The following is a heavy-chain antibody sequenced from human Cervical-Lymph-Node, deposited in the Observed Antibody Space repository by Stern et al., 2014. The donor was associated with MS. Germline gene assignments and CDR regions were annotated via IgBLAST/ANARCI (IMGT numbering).Heavy chain of an antibody. CDR2: ISWNSGGV. D-gene: IGHD6-19*01. V-gene: IGHV3-9*01. Sequence: EVQLVESGGGLVQPGRSLRLSCAASGFTFDDYAMHWVRQAPGKGLEWVSSISWNSGGVAYADSVKGRFTISRDNAKNSLYLQMNRLGAEDTAFYFCAKDGSSTIAVSFDPRGPGTPVTLSS. J-gene: IGHJ5*02. CDR3: AKDGSSTIAVSFDP. CDR1: GFTFDDYA.